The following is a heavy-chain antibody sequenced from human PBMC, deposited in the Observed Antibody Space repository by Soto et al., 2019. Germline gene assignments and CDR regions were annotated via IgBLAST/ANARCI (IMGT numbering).Heavy chain of an antibody. V-gene: IGHV1-2*04. CDR3: AREAEVLFNCSSTGCDVSAAFGI. CDR2: INPICGST. Sequence: QKQEKGLEWMGGINPICGSTNYAQKLQGWVTITRDTSISTAYMELSRMRSDDTAVYYCAREAEVLFNCSSTGCDVSAAFGIWGRGTMVTVSS. J-gene: IGHJ3*02. D-gene: IGHD2-2*01.